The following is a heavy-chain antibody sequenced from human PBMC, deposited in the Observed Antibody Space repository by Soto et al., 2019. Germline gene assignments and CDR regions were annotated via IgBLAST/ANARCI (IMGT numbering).Heavy chain of an antibody. V-gene: IGHV1-69*01. CDR2: IIPIFGTA. CDR1: GGTFSSYA. D-gene: IGHD3-10*01. CDR3: ARDPDYYGYDAFDI. J-gene: IGHJ3*02. Sequence: QVQLVQSGAEVKKPGSSVKVSCKASGGTFSSYAISWVRQAPGQGLEWMGGIIPIFGTANYAQKFQGRVTVTADESTSTAYMELSSLRSEDTAVYYCARDPDYYGYDAFDIWGQGKMVTVSS.